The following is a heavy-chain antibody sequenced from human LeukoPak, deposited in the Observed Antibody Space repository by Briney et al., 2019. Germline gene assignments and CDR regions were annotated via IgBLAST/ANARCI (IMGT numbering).Heavy chain of an antibody. J-gene: IGHJ4*02. CDR3: ARGLLWFGELFDY. V-gene: IGHV3-48*04. CDR1: GFTFSSYS. D-gene: IGHD3-10*01. Sequence: GGSLRLSCAASGFTFSSYSMNWVRQAPGKGLEWVSYISSSSTIYYADSVKGRFTISRDNAKNSLYLQMNSLRAEDTAVYYCARGLLWFGELFDYWGQGTLVTVSS. CDR2: ISSSSTI.